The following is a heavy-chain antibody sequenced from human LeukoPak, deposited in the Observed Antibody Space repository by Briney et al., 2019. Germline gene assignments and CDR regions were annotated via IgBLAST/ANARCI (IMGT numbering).Heavy chain of an antibody. D-gene: IGHD3-10*01. CDR3: AKERGVIWFGEFDY. CDR2: ISGSGGST. J-gene: IGHJ4*02. V-gene: IGHV3-23*01. CDR1: GFTFSSYG. Sequence: GGSLRLSCAASGFTFSSYGMSWVRQAPGKGLEWVSAISGSGGSTYYADSVKGRYTISRDNSKNTLYLQMNSLRAEDTAVYYCAKERGVIWFGEFDYWGQGTLVTVSS.